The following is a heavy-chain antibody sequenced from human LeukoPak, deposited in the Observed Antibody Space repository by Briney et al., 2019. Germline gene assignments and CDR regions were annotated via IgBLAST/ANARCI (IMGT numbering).Heavy chain of an antibody. Sequence: SETLPLTCAVSGYSISSGYYWGWIRQPPGKGLEWIGSIYHSGSTYYNPSLKSRVTISVDTSKNQFSLKLSSVTAADTAVYYCASGRLGRYFDWSPPGYWGQGTLVTVSS. V-gene: IGHV4-38-2*01. CDR2: IYHSGST. CDR3: ASGRLGRYFDWSPPGY. CDR1: GYSISSGYY. J-gene: IGHJ4*02. D-gene: IGHD3-9*01.